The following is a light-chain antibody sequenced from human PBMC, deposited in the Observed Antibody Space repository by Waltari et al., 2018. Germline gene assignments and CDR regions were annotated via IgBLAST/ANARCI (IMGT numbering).Light chain of an antibody. J-gene: IGKJ4*01. V-gene: IGKV1-NL1*01. CDR3: QQYYSTIFT. CDR1: QGIFNS. Sequence: DFQLTQSPSSLSAFVGDTVTITCWASQGIFNSLAWYQQREGRAPKLLLYAASTLRGGVPRRFSGSASGTEYTLTITGLQPEDSATYFCQQYYSTIFTFGGGSKVEIK. CDR2: AAS.